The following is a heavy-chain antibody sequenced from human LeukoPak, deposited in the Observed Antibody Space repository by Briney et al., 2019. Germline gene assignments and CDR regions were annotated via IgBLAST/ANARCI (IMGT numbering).Heavy chain of an antibody. V-gene: IGHV1-46*01. Sequence: ASVKVSCKASGYTFTSYYMHWVRQAPGQGLEWMGIINPSGGSTSYAQKFQGRVTMTRDTSTSTVYMELSSLRSEDTAVYCCARDRIGGATFGWFDPWGQGTLVTVSS. CDR2: INPSGGST. CDR3: ARDRIGGATFGWFDP. J-gene: IGHJ5*02. D-gene: IGHD1-26*01. CDR1: GYTFTSYY.